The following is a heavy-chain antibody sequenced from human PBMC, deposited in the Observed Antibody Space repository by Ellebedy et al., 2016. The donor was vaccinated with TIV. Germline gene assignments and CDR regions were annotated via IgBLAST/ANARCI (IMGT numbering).Heavy chain of an antibody. CDR3: ARAWSLEN. V-gene: IGHV3-33*01. Sequence: GGSLRLXXAASGFTFSSYGMHWVRQAPGKGLEWVAVIWYDGSNKYYADSVKGRFTISRDNSKNTLYLQMNSLRAEDTAVYYCARAWSLENWGQGTLVTVSS. CDR1: GFTFSSYG. J-gene: IGHJ4*02. CDR2: IWYDGSNK. D-gene: IGHD1-26*01.